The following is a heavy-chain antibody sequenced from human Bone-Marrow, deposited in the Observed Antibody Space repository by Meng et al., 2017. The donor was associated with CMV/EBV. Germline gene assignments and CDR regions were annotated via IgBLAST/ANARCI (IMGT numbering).Heavy chain of an antibody. CDR3: ASTAGGYYDFWSGWFDP. V-gene: IGHV4-39*07. CDR2: IYYNENT. J-gene: IGHJ5*02. D-gene: IGHD3-3*01. Sequence: SETLSLTCSVYAGSITSSSYYWGWIRQPPGKGLEWIGNIYYNENTYYNASLKSRVTISVDTSKNQFSRKLSSVTAADTAVDYCASTAGGYYDFWSGWFDPWGQGTLVTVSS. CDR1: AGSITSSSYY.